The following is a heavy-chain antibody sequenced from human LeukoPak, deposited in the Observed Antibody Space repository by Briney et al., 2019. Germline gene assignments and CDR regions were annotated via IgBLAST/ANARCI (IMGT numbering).Heavy chain of an antibody. CDR3: ARDSGSYFMVDY. Sequence: SETLSLTCTVSGGSISSGDYYWSWIRQPPGKGLEWIGYIYYSGSTYYNPSLKSRVTISVDTSKNQFSLKLSSVTAADTAVYYCARDSGSYFMVDYWGQEPWSPSPQ. D-gene: IGHD1-26*01. CDR1: GGSISSGDYY. CDR2: IYYSGST. V-gene: IGHV4-30-4*08. J-gene: IGHJ4*01.